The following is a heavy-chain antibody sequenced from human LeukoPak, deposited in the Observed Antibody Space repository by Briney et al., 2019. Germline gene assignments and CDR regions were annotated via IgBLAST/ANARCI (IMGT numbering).Heavy chain of an antibody. CDR2: MSNSGST. CDR3: ARGRWGYCSSSTCLLDH. J-gene: IGHJ4*02. CDR1: GDSISSYY. D-gene: IGHD2-2*01. Sequence: SETLSLTCAVSGDSISSYYWSWIRQPPGKGLEWIAYMSNSGSTNYNPSLKSRVTISVDPSKNQFSLKLSSVTAADTAVYYCARGRWGYCSSSTCLLDHWGQGTLVTVSS. V-gene: IGHV4-59*01.